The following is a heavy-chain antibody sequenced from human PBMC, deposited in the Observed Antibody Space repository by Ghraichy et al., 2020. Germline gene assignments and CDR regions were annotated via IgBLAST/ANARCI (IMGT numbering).Heavy chain of an antibody. CDR1: GYPITGGYF. CDR3: ARDPGNGDHRPAYFQT. Sequence: SETLSLTCTVSGYPITGGYFWDWIRQSPGEGLEWIGHVYFTGATSYNPSLKSRVTISVDTSKNQFSLHLISVTAADTAVYFCARDPGNGDHRPAYFQTLGQGTLVTVSS. CDR2: VYFTGAT. V-gene: IGHV4-38-2*02. D-gene: IGHD2-21*02. J-gene: IGHJ1*01.